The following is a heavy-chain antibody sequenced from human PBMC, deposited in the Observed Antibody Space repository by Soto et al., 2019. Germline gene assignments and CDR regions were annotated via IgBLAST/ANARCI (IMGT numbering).Heavy chain of an antibody. D-gene: IGHD2-2*01. CDR2: IYYSGST. Sequence: LETLSLTCTVSGGSISSYYWSWIRQPPGKGLEWIGYIYYSGSTNYNPSLKSRVTISVDTSKNQFSLKLSSVTAADTAVYYCARARVTVPAAIVDFDYWGQGTLVTVSS. CDR1: GGSISSYY. V-gene: IGHV4-59*01. CDR3: ARARVTVPAAIVDFDY. J-gene: IGHJ4*02.